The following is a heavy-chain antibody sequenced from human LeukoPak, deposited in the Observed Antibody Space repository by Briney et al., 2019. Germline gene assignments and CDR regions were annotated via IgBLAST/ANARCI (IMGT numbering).Heavy chain of an antibody. CDR1: GGSISSYY. J-gene: IGHJ4*02. CDR3: ARVLYSSYLDY. CDR2: IYYSGST. V-gene: IGHV4-59*01. Sequence: SETLSLTCTVSGGSISSYYWSWIRQPPGKGLEWIGYIYYSGSTNYNPSLKSRVTISVDASKNQFSLKLSSVTATDTAVYYCARVLYSSYLDYWGQGTLVTVSS. D-gene: IGHD6-13*01.